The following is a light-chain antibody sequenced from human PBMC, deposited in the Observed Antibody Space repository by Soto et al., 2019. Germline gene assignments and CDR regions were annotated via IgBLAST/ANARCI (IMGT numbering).Light chain of an antibody. CDR3: TSYTSSTPFYV. Sequence: QSAVTQPASVSGTPGQTIAIYCNGVRTDVDGYDYVSWYQQLPVQAPQLIIYDVYNRPSGVSHLFSGSKSGDTASLTISGLQAEDEADYYCTSYTSSTPFYVFGTGT. CDR1: RTDVDGYDY. V-gene: IGLV2-14*03. CDR2: DVY. J-gene: IGLJ1*01.